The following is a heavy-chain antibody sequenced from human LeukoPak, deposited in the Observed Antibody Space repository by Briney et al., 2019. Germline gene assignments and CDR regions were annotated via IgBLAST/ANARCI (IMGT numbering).Heavy chain of an antibody. Sequence: GGSLRLSCAASGFTFSSYSMSWVRQAPGKGLEWVSITYSDGNTNYAVSVKGRFTISRDTSQNTLSLQMNSLRAEDTAVYYCVRKNQDFNAAFDIWGQGTVVTVSS. CDR1: GFTFSSYS. J-gene: IGHJ3*02. CDR3: VRKNQDFNAAFDI. V-gene: IGHV3-53*01. CDR2: TYSDGNT. D-gene: IGHD1-14*01.